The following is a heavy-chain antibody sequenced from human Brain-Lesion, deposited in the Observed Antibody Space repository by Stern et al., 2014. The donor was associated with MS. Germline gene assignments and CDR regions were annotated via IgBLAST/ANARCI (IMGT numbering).Heavy chain of an antibody. D-gene: IGHD6-6*01. J-gene: IGHJ4*02. CDR1: GYRFTSNW. CDR3: ARRGDSSSSGFDY. Sequence: EVQLVQSGAEVKKPGESLKISCKGSGYRFTSNWIGWVRQMPGKGLEWMGIIWPGDSDTRYSPSFQGQVTISADKSISTAYLHWSSLQASDTAMYYCARRGDSSSSGFDYWGQGTLVIVSS. CDR2: IWPGDSDT. V-gene: IGHV5-51*01.